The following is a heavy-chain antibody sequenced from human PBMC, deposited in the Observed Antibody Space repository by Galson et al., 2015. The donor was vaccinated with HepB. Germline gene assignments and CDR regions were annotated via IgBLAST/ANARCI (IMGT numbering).Heavy chain of an antibody. D-gene: IGHD3-22*01. CDR1: GYTFTSYG. Sequence: SVKVSCKASGYTFTSYGISWVRQAPGQGLEWMGWISAYNGNTNYAQKLQGRVTMTTDTSTSTAYMELRSLRSDGTAVYYCVRLPTDYYDNRSDDYWGQGTLVTVSS. V-gene: IGHV1-18*04. J-gene: IGHJ4*02. CDR2: ISAYNGNT. CDR3: VRLPTDYYDNRSDDY.